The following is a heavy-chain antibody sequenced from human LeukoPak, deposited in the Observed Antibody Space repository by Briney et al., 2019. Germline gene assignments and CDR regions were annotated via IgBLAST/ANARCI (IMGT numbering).Heavy chain of an antibody. V-gene: IGHV3-23*01. Sequence: GGSLRLSCAASGFTFSGYAMSWVRQAPGEGLEWVSGITSSGGTTYYADSVKGRLTISRDNSKNTLYLQMNSLRAEDTAVYYCARDGNYDILTGYYPDFDYWGQGTLVTVSS. CDR1: GFTFSGYA. CDR2: ITSSGGTT. J-gene: IGHJ4*02. CDR3: ARDGNYDILTGYYPDFDY. D-gene: IGHD3-9*01.